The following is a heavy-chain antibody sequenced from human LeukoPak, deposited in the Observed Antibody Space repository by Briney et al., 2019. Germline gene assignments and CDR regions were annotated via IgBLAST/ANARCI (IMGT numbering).Heavy chain of an antibody. V-gene: IGHV4-59*01. CDR3: ARIRRYDYDGFRPGWVYWYFDD. CDR2: IYYNGST. J-gene: IGHJ2*01. Sequence: SETLSLTCSVSGGSISGYYWSWIRQPPGKGLEWIGFIYYNGSTNYNPSLKSRITISVDTSKNQFSLKLNSVTAADTAIFYCARIRRYDYDGFRPGWVYWYFDDWGRGTLVTVSS. D-gene: IGHD4-23*01. CDR1: GGSISGYY.